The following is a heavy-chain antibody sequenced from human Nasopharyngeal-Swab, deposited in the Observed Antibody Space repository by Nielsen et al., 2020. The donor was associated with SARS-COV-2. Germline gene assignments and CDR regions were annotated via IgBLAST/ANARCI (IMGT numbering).Heavy chain of an antibody. CDR1: GFTFSKYW. CDR2: ISQDGSAK. V-gene: IGHV3-7*01. CDR3: VRDVDRSLDY. J-gene: IGHJ4*02. Sequence: GGSVRLSCEASGFTFSKYWMTWVRQAPAKGLEWVATISQDGSAKTYVDSVKGRFTMSRDNAKNSLYLQMNSLRVEDTAVYYCVRDVDRSLDYWGQGTLVTVSS.